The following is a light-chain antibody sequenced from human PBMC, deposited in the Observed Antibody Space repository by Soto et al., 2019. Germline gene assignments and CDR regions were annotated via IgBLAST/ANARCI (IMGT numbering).Light chain of an antibody. CDR1: QTVSSNY. CDR2: RTV. V-gene: IGKV3-20*01. J-gene: IGKJ4*01. CDR3: QQFSSSPLT. Sequence: EIVLTQSPDTLSLSPGERATLSCRASQTVSSNYLAWCQQKPGQPPRLLLYRTVSRATGIPDRFSGSGSGTDFTLTISRLEPEDFAVYFCQQFSSSPLTFGGGTKVDIK.